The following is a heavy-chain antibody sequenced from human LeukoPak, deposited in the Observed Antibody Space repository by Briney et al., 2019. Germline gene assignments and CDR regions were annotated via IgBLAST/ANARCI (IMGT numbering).Heavy chain of an antibody. J-gene: IGHJ4*02. Sequence: PSETLSLTCAVSGGSISSSNWWSWVRQPPGKGLEWIGEIYHSGSTNYNPSLKSRVTISVDKSKNQFSLKLSSVTAADTAVYYCATSYVLRYFDWLLHFDYWGQGTLVTVSS. V-gene: IGHV4-4*02. CDR1: GGSISSSNW. CDR2: IYHSGST. CDR3: ATSYVLRYFDWLLHFDY. D-gene: IGHD3-9*01.